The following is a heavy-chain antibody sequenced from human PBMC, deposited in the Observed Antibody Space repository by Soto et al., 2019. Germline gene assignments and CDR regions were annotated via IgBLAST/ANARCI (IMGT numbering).Heavy chain of an antibody. V-gene: IGHV4-31*03. Sequence: QVQLQESGPGLVEPSQTLSLTCTVSGGSISSGGYYWSWIRQHPGKGLEWIGYIYPSGSTYYNPSLNSRVTTSVNTSKKQFSQKLSSVTAADTAVYYCARGAVPGWFDPWGQGTLVTVSS. CDR1: GGSISSGGYY. J-gene: IGHJ5*02. CDR3: ARGAVPGWFDP. CDR2: IYPSGST.